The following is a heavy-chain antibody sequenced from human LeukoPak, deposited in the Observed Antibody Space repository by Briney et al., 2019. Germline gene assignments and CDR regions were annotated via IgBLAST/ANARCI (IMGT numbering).Heavy chain of an antibody. CDR1: GFSFNIYE. CDR2: VSSSGSTI. J-gene: IGHJ4*02. V-gene: IGHV3-48*03. CDR3: ARNSYGDY. D-gene: IGHD5-18*01. Sequence: GGSLRLSCAASGFSFNIYEMIWVRQAPGKGLEWVSYVSSSGSTIYYADSVKGRFTISRDNAKNSLYLQTNSLRAEDAAVYYCARNSYGDYWGQGTLVTVSS.